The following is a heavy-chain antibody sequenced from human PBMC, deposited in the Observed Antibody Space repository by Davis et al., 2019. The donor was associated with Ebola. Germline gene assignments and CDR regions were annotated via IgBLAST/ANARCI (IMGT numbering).Heavy chain of an antibody. V-gene: IGHV1-58*02. CDR1: GFTFTSSA. CDR3: ARSGASNWFDP. J-gene: IGHJ5*02. D-gene: IGHD3-10*01. CDR2: IVVGSGNT. Sequence: AASVKVSCKASGFTFTSSAMQWVRQVRGQRLEWIGWIVVGSGNTNYAQKLQGRVTMTTDTSTSTAYMELRSLRSDDTAVYYCARSGASNWFDPWGQGTLVTVSS.